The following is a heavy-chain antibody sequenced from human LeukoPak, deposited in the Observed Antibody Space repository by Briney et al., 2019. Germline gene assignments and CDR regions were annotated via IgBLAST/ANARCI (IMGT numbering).Heavy chain of an antibody. CDR1: GYTFTSYY. Sequence: GASVKVSCKASGYTFTSYYMHWVRQAPGQGLEWMGWINPNSGGTNYAQKFQGRVTMTRDTSISTAYMELSRLISDDTAVYYCARYSTDGDLFDPWGQGTLVTVSS. V-gene: IGHV1-2*02. J-gene: IGHJ5*02. CDR3: ARYSTDGDLFDP. D-gene: IGHD4-17*01. CDR2: INPNSGGT.